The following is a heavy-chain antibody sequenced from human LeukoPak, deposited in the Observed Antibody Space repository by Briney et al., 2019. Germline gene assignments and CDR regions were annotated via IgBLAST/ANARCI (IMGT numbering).Heavy chain of an antibody. Sequence: ASVKVSCKASGYTFTSYGISWVRQAPGQGLEWMGWISAYNGNINYAQKLQGRVTMTTDTSTSTAYMELRSLRSDDTAVYYCARGASEYYDSQTLGYWGQGTLVTVSS. D-gene: IGHD3-22*01. J-gene: IGHJ4*02. CDR2: ISAYNGNI. CDR1: GYTFTSYG. CDR3: ARGASEYYDSQTLGY. V-gene: IGHV1-18*01.